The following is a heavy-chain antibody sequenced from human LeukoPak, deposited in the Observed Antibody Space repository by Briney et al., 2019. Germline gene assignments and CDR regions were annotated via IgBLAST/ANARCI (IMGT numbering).Heavy chain of an antibody. CDR1: GFTFSSYW. V-gene: IGHV3-74*01. J-gene: IGHJ4*02. CDR2: INSDGSST. Sequence: GGSLTLSCAASGFTFSSYWMHWVRQAPGKGLVWVSRINSDGSSTSYGDSVKGRFTISRDNGKNTMYLQMNSLRAEDTAVYYCARVRVDCSSTNCYLYFDYWGQGTLVTVSS. D-gene: IGHD2-2*01. CDR3: ARVRVDCSSTNCYLYFDY.